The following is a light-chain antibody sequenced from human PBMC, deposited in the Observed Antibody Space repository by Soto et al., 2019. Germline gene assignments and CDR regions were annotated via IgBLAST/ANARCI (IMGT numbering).Light chain of an antibody. Sequence: QSALTQPASVSGSPGQSITISCTGTSSDIGGYNYVSWYQQHPGEAPKLVIYEVSNRPSGVSNRFSGSKSGNTASLTISGLQADDEADYSCCSKTSSITYVFGSGTKVTVL. CDR2: EVS. CDR3: CSKTSSITYV. CDR1: SSDIGGYNY. J-gene: IGLJ1*01. V-gene: IGLV2-14*01.